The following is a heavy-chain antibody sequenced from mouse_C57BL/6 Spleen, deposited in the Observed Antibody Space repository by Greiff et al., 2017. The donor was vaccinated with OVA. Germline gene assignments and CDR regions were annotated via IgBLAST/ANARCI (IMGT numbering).Heavy chain of an antibody. D-gene: IGHD2-3*01. Sequence: EVKLQQSGPELVKPGASVKISCKASGYTFTDYYMNWVKQSHGKSLEWIGDINPNNGGTSYNQKFKGKATLTVDKSSSTAYMELRSLTSEDSAVYYCARLDDGYYATSLDYWGQGTTLTVSS. V-gene: IGHV1-26*01. J-gene: IGHJ2*01. CDR2: INPNNGGT. CDR1: GYTFTDYY. CDR3: ARLDDGYYATSLDY.